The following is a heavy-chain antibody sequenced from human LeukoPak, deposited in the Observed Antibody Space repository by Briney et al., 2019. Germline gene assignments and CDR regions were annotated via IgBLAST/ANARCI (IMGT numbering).Heavy chain of an antibody. J-gene: IGHJ6*02. V-gene: IGHV3-23*01. Sequence: GGSLRLSCAASGFTFSSYAMSWVRQAPGKGLEWVSAISGSGGSTYYADSVKGRFTISRDSSKNTLYLQMNSLRAEDTAVYYCAKDTIVVVPAAKGRSEYYYYYGMDVWGQGTTVTVSS. D-gene: IGHD2-2*01. CDR3: AKDTIVVVPAAKGRSEYYYYYGMDV. CDR2: ISGSGGST. CDR1: GFTFSSYA.